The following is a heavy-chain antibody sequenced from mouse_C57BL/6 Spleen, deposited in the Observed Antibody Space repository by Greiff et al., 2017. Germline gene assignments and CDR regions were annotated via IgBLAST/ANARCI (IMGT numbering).Heavy chain of an antibody. Sequence: DVKLQESGPGLVKPSQSLSLTCSVTGYSITSGYYWNWIRQFPGNKLEWMGYISYDGSNNYNPSLKNRISITRDTSKNQFFLKLNSVTTEDTATYYCASPAAYYSNYYYAMDYWGQGTSVTVSS. V-gene: IGHV3-6*01. CDR3: ASPAAYYSNYYYAMDY. CDR1: GYSITSGYY. D-gene: IGHD2-5*01. CDR2: ISYDGSN. J-gene: IGHJ4*01.